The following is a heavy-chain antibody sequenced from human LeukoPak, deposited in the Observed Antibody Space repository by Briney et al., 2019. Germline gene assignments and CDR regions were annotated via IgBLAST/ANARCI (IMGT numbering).Heavy chain of an antibody. D-gene: IGHD3-9*01. CDR3: AKGVKVPLLRYFSYYMDV. CDR1: GFTVSSNY. CDR2: IYSGGST. J-gene: IGHJ6*03. Sequence: GGSLRLSCAASGFTVSSNYMSWVRQAPGKGLEWVSLIYSGGSTYYADSVKGRFTISRDNSKNTLYLQMNSLRAEDTAVYYCAKGVKVPLLRYFSYYMDVWGKGTTVTISS. V-gene: IGHV3-53*05.